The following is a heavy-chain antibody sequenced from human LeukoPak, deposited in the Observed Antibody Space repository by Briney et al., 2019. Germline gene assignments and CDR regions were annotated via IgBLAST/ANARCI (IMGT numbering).Heavy chain of an antibody. CDR3: ARDYWWNYDY. CDR2: MSKDGSDK. Sequence: GGSLRLSCAASGFTFSDYAMHWVRQAPGKGLEWVAVMSKDGSDKYYPGSVRGRFTISRDNSKNTIYLQMDSLRAEDTAIYYCARDYWWNYDYWGQGTLVTVSS. CDR1: GFTFSDYA. D-gene: IGHD1-7*01. V-gene: IGHV3-30-3*01. J-gene: IGHJ4*02.